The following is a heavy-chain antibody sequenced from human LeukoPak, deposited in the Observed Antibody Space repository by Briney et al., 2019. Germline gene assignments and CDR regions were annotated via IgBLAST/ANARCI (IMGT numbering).Heavy chain of an antibody. CDR1: GGSISSYY. CDR2: IYYSGST. V-gene: IGHV4-59*01. CDR3: ASGNWNYYYFDY. D-gene: IGHD1-7*01. Sequence: SETLSLTCTVSGGSISSYYWSWIRQPPGKGLEWIGYIYYSGSTNFNPSLKSRVTISLDTSKNQFSLRLSSVTAADTAVYYCASGNWNYYYFDYWGQGTLVTVSS. J-gene: IGHJ4*02.